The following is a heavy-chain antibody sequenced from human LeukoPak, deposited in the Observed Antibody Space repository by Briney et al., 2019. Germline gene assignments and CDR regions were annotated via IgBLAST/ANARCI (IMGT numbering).Heavy chain of an antibody. J-gene: IGHJ6*02. CDR2: IIPIFGTA. D-gene: IGHD6-19*01. Sequence: ASVKVSFKASGGTFSSYAISWARQAPGQGLEWMGGIIPIFGTANYAQKFQGRVTITADESTSTAYMELSSLRSEDTAVYYCAIFPRAGRGLYYYGMDVWGQGTTVTVSS. V-gene: IGHV1-69*13. CDR1: GGTFSSYA. CDR3: AIFPRAGRGLYYYGMDV.